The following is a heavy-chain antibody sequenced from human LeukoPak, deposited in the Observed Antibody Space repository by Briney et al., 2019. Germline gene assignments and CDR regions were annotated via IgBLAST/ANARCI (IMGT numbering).Heavy chain of an antibody. CDR2: IIPIFGTA. J-gene: IGHJ4*02. D-gene: IGHD2-8*01. V-gene: IGHV1-69*05. CDR3: ARTGALMVYATDQFDY. Sequence: SVKVSCKASGGTFCSYAISWVRQAPGQGLEWMGRIIPIFGTANYAQKFQGRVTITTDESTSTAYMELSSLRSEDTALYYCARTGALMVYATDQFDYWGQGTLVTVSS. CDR1: GGTFCSYA.